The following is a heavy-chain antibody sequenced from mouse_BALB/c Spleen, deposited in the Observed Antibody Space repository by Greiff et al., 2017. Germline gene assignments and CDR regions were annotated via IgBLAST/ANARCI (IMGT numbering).Heavy chain of an antibody. Sequence: VQLQQSGPGLVKPSQSLSLTCSVTGYSITSGYYWNWIRQFPGNKLEWMGYISYDGSNNYNPSLKNRISITRDTSKNQFFLKLNSVTTEDTATYYCAREATMITTWFAYWGQGTLVTVSA. CDR1: GYSITSGYY. D-gene: IGHD2-4*01. J-gene: IGHJ3*01. CDR2: ISYDGSN. CDR3: AREATMITTWFAY. V-gene: IGHV3-6*02.